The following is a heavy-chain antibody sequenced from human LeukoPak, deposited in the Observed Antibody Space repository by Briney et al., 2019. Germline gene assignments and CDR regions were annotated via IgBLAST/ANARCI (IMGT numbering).Heavy chain of an antibody. Sequence: SVKVSCKASGGTFSNYAISWVRQAPGQGLEWMGGIIPIFGTANYAQKFQGRVTITADESTSTAYMELSSLRSEDTAVYYCARSLDGYILAYFDYWGQGTLVTVSS. D-gene: IGHD5-24*01. CDR2: IIPIFGTA. CDR1: GGTFSNYA. J-gene: IGHJ4*02. CDR3: ARSLDGYILAYFDY. V-gene: IGHV1-69*13.